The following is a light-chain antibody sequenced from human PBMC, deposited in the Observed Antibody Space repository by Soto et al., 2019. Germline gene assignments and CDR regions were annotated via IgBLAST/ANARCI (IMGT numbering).Light chain of an antibody. Sequence: DIQMTQYPSSLSASVGDRITITCRASQNSNNFLNWYQQKPGKAPKLLIYETSSLQSGVSSRFSGSGSGTDLTLTISSLQPEDFATYYCRQSSRPPITFGQGTRLESK. CDR1: QNSNNF. CDR2: ETS. CDR3: RQSSRPPIT. J-gene: IGKJ5*01. V-gene: IGKV1-39*01.